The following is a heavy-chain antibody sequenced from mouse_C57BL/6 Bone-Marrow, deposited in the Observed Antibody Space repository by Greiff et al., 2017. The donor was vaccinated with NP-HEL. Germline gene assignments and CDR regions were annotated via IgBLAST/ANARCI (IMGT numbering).Heavy chain of an antibody. CDR1: GFTFSSYA. Sequence: EVKLMESGGGLVKPGGSLKLSCAASGFTFSSYAMSWVRQTPEKRLEWVATISDGGSYTYYPDNVKGRFTISRDNAKNNLYLQMSHLQSEDTSMYYCAKGGMDYWGQGTSVTVSS. CDR2: ISDGGSYT. J-gene: IGHJ4*01. V-gene: IGHV5-4*03. CDR3: AKGGMDY.